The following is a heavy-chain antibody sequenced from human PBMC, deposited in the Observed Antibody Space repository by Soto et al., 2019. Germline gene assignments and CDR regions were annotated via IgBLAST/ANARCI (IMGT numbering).Heavy chain of an antibody. V-gene: IGHV1-18*01. CDR3: ARYCSSTSCDHYFDY. CDR2: ISPYNGDT. Sequence: ASVKVFCKASGYSFTNYDISWVRQAPGQGLEWMGWISPYNGDTNYAQKLQGRVTMTTDTSTSTAYMELRSLRSDDTAVYYCARYCSSTSCDHYFDYWGQGTLVTVSS. CDR1: GYSFTNYD. D-gene: IGHD2-2*01. J-gene: IGHJ4*02.